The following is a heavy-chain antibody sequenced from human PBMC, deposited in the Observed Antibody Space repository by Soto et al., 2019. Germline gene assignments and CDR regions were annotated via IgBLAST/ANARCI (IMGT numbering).Heavy chain of an antibody. Sequence: LSLTCTVSGGSISSYYWSWIRQPPGKGLEWIGYIYYSGSTNYNPSLKSRVTISVDTSKNQFSLKLSSVTAADTAVYYCARAGRIQLWSFDYWGQGTLVTDSS. CDR2: IYYSGST. CDR3: ARAGRIQLWSFDY. V-gene: IGHV4-59*01. CDR1: GGSISSYY. D-gene: IGHD5-18*01. J-gene: IGHJ4*02.